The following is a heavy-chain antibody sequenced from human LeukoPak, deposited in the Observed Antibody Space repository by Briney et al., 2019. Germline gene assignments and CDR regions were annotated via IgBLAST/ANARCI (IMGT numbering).Heavy chain of an antibody. CDR3: ARVADYYDTSGLDY. J-gene: IGHJ4*02. V-gene: IGHV3-33*01. Sequence: PGGSLRLSCAASGLTFSSHRMHWVRQAPGKGVEWVAVIWYDGSKKYYGDSVKGRFIVSRDNSKNTLYLQMNSPRAEETAVYFCARVADYYDTSGLDYWGQGTPVTVSS. CDR2: IWYDGSKK. CDR1: GLTFSSHR. D-gene: IGHD3-22*01.